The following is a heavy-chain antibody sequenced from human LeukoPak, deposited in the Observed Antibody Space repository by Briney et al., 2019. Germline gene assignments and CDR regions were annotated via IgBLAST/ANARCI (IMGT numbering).Heavy chain of an antibody. J-gene: IGHJ4*02. V-gene: IGHV1-8*03. CDR1: GYTFTSYD. Sequence: GASVKVSCKASGYTFTSYDINWVRQATGQGLEWMGWMNPNSGNTGYAQKFQGRVTITRNTSISTAYMELSSLRSEDTAVYYCARGGGIAVAGTTSRRLRYWGQGTLVTVSS. CDR3: ARGGGIAVAGTTSRRLRY. CDR2: MNPNSGNT. D-gene: IGHD6-19*01.